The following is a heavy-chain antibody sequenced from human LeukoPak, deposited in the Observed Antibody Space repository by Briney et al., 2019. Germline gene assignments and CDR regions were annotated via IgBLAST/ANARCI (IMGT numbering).Heavy chain of an antibody. CDR2: IWYDGSNK. CDR1: GFTFSSYG. Sequence: AGGSLRLSCAASGFTFSSYGMHWVRQAPGKGLEWVAVIWYDGSNKYYADSVKGRFTISRDNSKNTLYLQMNSLRAEDTAVYYCARDKSPKNWNDAFDIWGQGTMVTVSS. CDR3: ARDKSPKNWNDAFDI. J-gene: IGHJ3*02. V-gene: IGHV3-33*01. D-gene: IGHD1-1*01.